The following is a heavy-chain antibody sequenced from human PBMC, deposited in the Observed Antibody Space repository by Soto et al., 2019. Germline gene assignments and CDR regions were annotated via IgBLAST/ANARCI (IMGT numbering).Heavy chain of an antibody. CDR1: GGSISSYY. CDR3: GRYRRSSSWGSYYYGMDV. J-gene: IGHJ6*02. V-gene: IGHV4-59*01. D-gene: IGHD6-13*01. CDR2: IYYSGST. Sequence: SETLSLTCTVSGGSISSYYWSWIRQPPGKGLEWIGYIYYSGSTNYNPSLKSRVTISVDTSKNQFSLKLSSVTAADTAVYYCGRYRRSSSWGSYYYGMDVWGQGTTVTVSS.